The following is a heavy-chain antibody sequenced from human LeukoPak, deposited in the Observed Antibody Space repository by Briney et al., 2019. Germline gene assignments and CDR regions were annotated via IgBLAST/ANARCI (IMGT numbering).Heavy chain of an antibody. J-gene: IGHJ4*02. CDR3: MSAHEY. CDR2: ILPAGKES. CDR1: GYSFSTNM. V-gene: IGHV3-7*01. Sequence: GGSLRLSCGVYGYSFSTNMMTWVRQTPGKGLEWVATILPAGKESYRVESVKGRFTVSRDNAKNLLFLQMNSLRADDTAVYYCMSAHEYWGQGTLDTVSS.